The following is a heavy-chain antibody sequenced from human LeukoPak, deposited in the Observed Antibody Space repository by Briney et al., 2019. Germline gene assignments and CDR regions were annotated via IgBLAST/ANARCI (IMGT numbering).Heavy chain of an antibody. CDR1: GFTFSSYG. D-gene: IGHD5-18*01. CDR3: ARHGYSYGYNWFDP. CDR2: IWYDGSEK. Sequence: QPGRSLRLSCAASGFTFSSYGMHWVRQAPGKGLEWVAVIWYDGSEKYYADSVKGRFTISRDNSKNTLYLEMNRLRAEDTAVYYCARHGYSYGYNWFDPWGQGTLVTVSS. V-gene: IGHV3-33*01. J-gene: IGHJ5*02.